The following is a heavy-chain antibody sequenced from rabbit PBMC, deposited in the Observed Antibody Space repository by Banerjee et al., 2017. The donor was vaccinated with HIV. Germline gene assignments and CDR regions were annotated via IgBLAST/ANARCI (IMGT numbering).Heavy chain of an antibody. J-gene: IGHJ4*01. CDR3: ARDAGTGDYIDVYFNL. V-gene: IGHV1S40*01. CDR2: INAVTGKA. D-gene: IGHD8-1*01. Sequence: QSLEESGGDLVKPGASLTLTCTASGFSFSSSDYMCWVRQAPGKGLQWIACINAVTGKAVYATWAIGRFTFSKSSSTTVTLQMTSLTAADTATYFCARDAGTGDYIDVYFNLWGPGTLVTVS. CDR1: GFSFSSSDY.